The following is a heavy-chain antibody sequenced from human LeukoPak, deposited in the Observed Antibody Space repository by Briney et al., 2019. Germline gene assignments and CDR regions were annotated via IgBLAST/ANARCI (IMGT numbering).Heavy chain of an antibody. V-gene: IGHV4-59*01. CDR3: ARGYYDSSGYFDS. CDR2: GYYTGST. J-gene: IGHJ4*02. Sequence: SETLSLTCTVSGGSISSYYWSWIRQPPGKGLEWIGYGYYTGSTNYNPSLKSRATISLDTSKNHFSLNLTFVTAADTAVYYCARGYYDSSGYFDSWGRGTLVTVSS. CDR1: GGSISSYY. D-gene: IGHD3-22*01.